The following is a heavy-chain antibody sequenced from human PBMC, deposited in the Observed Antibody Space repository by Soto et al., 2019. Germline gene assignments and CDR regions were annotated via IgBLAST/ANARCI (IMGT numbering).Heavy chain of an antibody. Sequence: EVQLLESGGGLEQPGGSLRLSCAASGFTFRDYAMRWVRQAPGQGLEWVTTITGSSSNLYYSDSVKGRFAISRDNSKNTLYLQMDSLTAEDTAVYYCAKGGAVYGLLTHDYWGQGTLVTVSS. CDR1: GFTFRDYA. J-gene: IGHJ4*02. V-gene: IGHV3-23*01. D-gene: IGHD3-9*01. CDR2: ITGSSSNL. CDR3: AKGGAVYGLLTHDY.